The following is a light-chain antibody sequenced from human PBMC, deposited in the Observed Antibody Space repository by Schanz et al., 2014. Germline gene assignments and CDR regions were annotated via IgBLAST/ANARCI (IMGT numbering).Light chain of an antibody. J-gene: IGLJ3*02. V-gene: IGLV1-47*01. Sequence: QSVLTQPPSASGTPGQRVTISCSGSSSNIGSNFVYWYQQLPGTAPKLLISRNNQRPSGVPDRFSGSKSGNSASLAISGLRSEDEADYYCASWDDSLTGWVFGGGTKLTVL. CDR1: SSNIGSNF. CDR2: RNN. CDR3: ASWDDSLTGWV.